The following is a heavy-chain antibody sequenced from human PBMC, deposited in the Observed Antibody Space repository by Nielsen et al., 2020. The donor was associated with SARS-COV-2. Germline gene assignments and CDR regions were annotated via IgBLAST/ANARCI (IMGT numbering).Heavy chain of an antibody. CDR2: ISYDGSNK. V-gene: IGHV3-30-3*01. CDR3: ARSLTLIGGYYVMDV. D-gene: IGHD7-27*01. Sequence: GESLKISCAASGFTFSSYAMHWVRQAPGKGLEWVAVISYDGSNKYYADSVKGRFTISRDNSKNTLYLQMNSLRAEDTAVYYCARSLTLIGGYYVMDVWGQGTTVTVSS. J-gene: IGHJ6*02. CDR1: GFTFSSYA.